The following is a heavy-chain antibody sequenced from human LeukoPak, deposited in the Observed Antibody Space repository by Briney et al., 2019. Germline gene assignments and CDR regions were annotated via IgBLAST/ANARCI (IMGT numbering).Heavy chain of an antibody. CDR2: INLSGNI. V-gene: IGHV4-61*02. J-gene: IGHJ3*02. CDR3: ARLRLPAALGAFDI. D-gene: IGHD2-2*01. CDR1: GASIRSGRFH. Sequence: SETLSLTCNVSGASIRSGRFHWSWIRQPAGKGLQWIGRINLSGNIDYNPSLWGRLTLSLDTSNNQFSLKLTSMTAADTAMYYCARLRLPAALGAFDIWGQGTMVTVSS.